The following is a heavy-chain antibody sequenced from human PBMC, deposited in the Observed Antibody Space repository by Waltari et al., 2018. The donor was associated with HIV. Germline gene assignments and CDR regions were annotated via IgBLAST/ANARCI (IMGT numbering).Heavy chain of an antibody. V-gene: IGHV1-69*04. CDR3: ARADVVGVGEADLSL. J-gene: IGHJ4*02. CDR1: GGTFNIHD. CDR2: LISFLEIA. Sequence: QVQLIQSGAEVKKPGSSVKVSCKASGGTFNIHDINWVRQAPGQGLEWMGRLISFLEIANYARQFQGRVTITADKSTNTAYMELSSLKSEDTAVYYCARADVVGVGEADLSLWGQGTLVTVSS. D-gene: IGHD1-26*01.